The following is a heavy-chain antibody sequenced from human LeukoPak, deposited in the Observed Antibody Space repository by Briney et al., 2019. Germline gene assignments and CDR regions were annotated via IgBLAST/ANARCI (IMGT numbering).Heavy chain of an antibody. V-gene: IGHV4-34*01. CDR3: ARGDILTGYSY. D-gene: IGHD3-9*01. CDR2: INHRGST. Sequence: SETLSLTCAVYGGSFRGYYWSWIRQPPGKGLVWIGEINHRGSTKYNPSLKSRVTISVDTSKNQFSLNLRSATAADTAVYYCARGDILTGYSYWGQGTLVTVSS. CDR1: GGSFRGYY. J-gene: IGHJ4*02.